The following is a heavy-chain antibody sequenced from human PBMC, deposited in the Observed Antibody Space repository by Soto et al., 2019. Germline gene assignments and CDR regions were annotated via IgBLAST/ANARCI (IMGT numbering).Heavy chain of an antibody. CDR1: GYTFTSYD. CDR2: MNPNSGNT. CDR3: ARVAYDFWSGYAEHEDAFDI. J-gene: IGHJ3*02. V-gene: IGHV1-8*01. D-gene: IGHD3-3*01. Sequence: QVPLVQSGAEVKKPGASVKVSCKASGYTFTSYDINWVRQATGQGLEWMGWMNPNSGNTGYAQKFQGRVTMTRNTSISTAYMELSSLRSEDTAVYYCARVAYDFWSGYAEHEDAFDIWGQGTMVTVSS.